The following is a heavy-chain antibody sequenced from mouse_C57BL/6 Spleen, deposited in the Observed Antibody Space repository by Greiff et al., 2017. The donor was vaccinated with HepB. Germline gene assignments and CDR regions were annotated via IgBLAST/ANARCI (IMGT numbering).Heavy chain of an antibody. CDR2: INPGSGGT. V-gene: IGHV1-54*01. CDR1: GYAFTNYL. Sequence: QVQLKESGAELVRPGTSVKVSCKASGYAFTNYLIEWVKQRPGQGLEWIGVINPGSGGTNYNEKFKGKATLTADKSSSTAYMQLSSLTSEDSAVYFCARDADGYYGYFDVWGTGTTVTVSS. J-gene: IGHJ1*03. CDR3: ARDADGYYGYFDV. D-gene: IGHD2-3*01.